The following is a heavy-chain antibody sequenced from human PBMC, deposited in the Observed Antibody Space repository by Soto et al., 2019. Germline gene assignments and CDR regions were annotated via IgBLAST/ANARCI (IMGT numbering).Heavy chain of an antibody. Sequence: SETLSLTCTVSGGSISSYYWSWIRQPPGKGLEWIGYIYYSGSTNYNPSLKSRVTISVDTSKNQFSLKLSSVTAADTAVYYCARTVKWGTYYFDYWGQGTLVGVSS. CDR3: ARTVKWGTYYFDY. D-gene: IGHD1-26*01. J-gene: IGHJ4*02. CDR2: IYYSGST. CDR1: GGSISSYY. V-gene: IGHV4-59*01.